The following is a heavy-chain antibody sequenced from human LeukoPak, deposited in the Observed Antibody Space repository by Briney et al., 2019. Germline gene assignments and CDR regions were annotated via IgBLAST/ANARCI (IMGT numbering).Heavy chain of an antibody. Sequence: GGSLRLSCAASGFTFSDYYMSWIRQAPGKGLEWVSYISSSGSTIYYADSVKGRFTISRDNAKNSLYLQMNSLRAEDTAVYYCAREGITMVRGVIMDNWFDPWGQGTLVTVSS. J-gene: IGHJ5*02. CDR3: AREGITMVRGVIMDNWFDP. CDR1: GFTFSDYY. V-gene: IGHV3-11*01. CDR2: ISSSGSTI. D-gene: IGHD3-10*01.